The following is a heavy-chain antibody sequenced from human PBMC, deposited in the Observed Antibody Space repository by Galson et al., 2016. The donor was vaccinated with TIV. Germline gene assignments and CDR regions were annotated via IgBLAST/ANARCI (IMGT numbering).Heavy chain of an antibody. J-gene: IGHJ4*01. CDR2: IYWDDEK. V-gene: IGHV2-5*02. Sequence: PALVKPPQTVTLTCTFSGFSLRSNGVGVGWIRQPPGKALEWLALIYWDDEKRYNPSLESRLSIIKDTSKNKVVLTLTNVDPVDTATYYCAHRRPLTYYFDFWGHGALVTVSS. CDR3: AHRRPLTYYFDF. CDR1: GFSLRSNGVG. D-gene: IGHD2-21*01.